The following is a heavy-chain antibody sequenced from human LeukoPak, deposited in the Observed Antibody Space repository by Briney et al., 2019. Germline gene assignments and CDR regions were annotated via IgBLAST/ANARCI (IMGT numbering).Heavy chain of an antibody. CDR2: IYSGGSS. CDR3: ATRPDGNDVPYFDY. CDR1: GLTVGFKC. Sequence: GGSLRLSCAASGLTVGFKCMSWVRQAPGKGLEWVSIIYSGGSSYYADSVKGGFTVSRDTSKNTLYLQMNSLRAEDTAVYYCATRPDGNDVPYFDYWGQGTLVTVSS. D-gene: IGHD5-12*01. V-gene: IGHV3-66*01. J-gene: IGHJ4*02.